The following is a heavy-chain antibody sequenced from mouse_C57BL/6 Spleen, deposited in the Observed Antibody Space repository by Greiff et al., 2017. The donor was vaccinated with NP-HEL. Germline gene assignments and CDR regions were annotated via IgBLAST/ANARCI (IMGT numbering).Heavy chain of an antibody. D-gene: IGHD4-1*01. CDR1: GYTFTDYY. Sequence: QVQLKQSGAELVRPGASVKLSCKASGYTFTDYYINWVKQRPGQGLEWIARIYPGSGNTYYNEKFKGKATLTAEKSSSTAYMQLSSLTSEDSAVYFCARDWDLAWFAYWGQGTLVTVSA. J-gene: IGHJ3*01. CDR3: ARDWDLAWFAY. V-gene: IGHV1-76*01. CDR2: IYPGSGNT.